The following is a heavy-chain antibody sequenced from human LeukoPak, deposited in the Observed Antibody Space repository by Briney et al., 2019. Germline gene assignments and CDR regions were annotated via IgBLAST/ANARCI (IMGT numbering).Heavy chain of an antibody. Sequence: GASVKVSCKASGGTFSSYAISWVRQAPGQGLEWMGGIIPIFGTANYAQKFQGRVTITADKSTSTAYMELSSLRSEDTAVYYCARAGITMVRGAYGAANWFDPWGQGTLVTVSS. V-gene: IGHV1-69*06. J-gene: IGHJ5*02. CDR1: GGTFSSYA. CDR2: IIPIFGTA. D-gene: IGHD3-10*01. CDR3: ARAGITMVRGAYGAANWFDP.